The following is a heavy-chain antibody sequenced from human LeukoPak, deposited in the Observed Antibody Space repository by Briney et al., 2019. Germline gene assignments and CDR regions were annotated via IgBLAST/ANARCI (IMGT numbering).Heavy chain of an antibody. Sequence: GASVKVSCKASGYTFANFGITWVRQAPGQGLEWMGWISVYKGNTNYAQNLQGRVTLTTVPSTSTAYMELRSLRSDDTALYYCARTCSSSSCYMVHWGQGTLVTVSS. J-gene: IGHJ4*02. CDR3: ARTCSSSSCYMVH. CDR2: ISVYKGNT. D-gene: IGHD2-2*02. V-gene: IGHV1-18*01. CDR1: GYTFANFG.